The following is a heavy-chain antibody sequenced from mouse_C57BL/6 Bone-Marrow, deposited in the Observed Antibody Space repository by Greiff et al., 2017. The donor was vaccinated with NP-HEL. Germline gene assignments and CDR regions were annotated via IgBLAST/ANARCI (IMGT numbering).Heavy chain of an antibody. CDR2: INPSTGGT. Sequence: VHVKQSGPELVKPGASVKISCKASGYSFTGYYMNWVKQSPEKSLEWIGEINPSTGGTTYNQKFKAKATLTVDKSSSTAYMQLKSLTSEDSAVYYCARWQLGYFDYWGQGTTLTVSS. CDR1: GYSFTGYY. V-gene: IGHV1-42*01. J-gene: IGHJ2*01. D-gene: IGHD3-1*01. CDR3: ARWQLGYFDY.